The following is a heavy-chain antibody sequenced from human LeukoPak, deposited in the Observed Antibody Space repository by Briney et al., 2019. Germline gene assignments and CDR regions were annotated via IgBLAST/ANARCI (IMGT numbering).Heavy chain of an antibody. V-gene: IGHV4-59*01. CDR2: IYYSGST. D-gene: IGHD6-19*01. CDR1: GGSISSYY. J-gene: IGHJ4*02. CDR3: ARERVAGTYMGCFDY. Sequence: KPSETLSLTCTVSGGSISSYYWSWIRQPPGKGLEWIGYIYYSGSTNYNPSLKSRVIISVDTSKNQFSLKLSSVTAADTAVYYCARERVAGTYMGCFDYWGQGTLVTVSS.